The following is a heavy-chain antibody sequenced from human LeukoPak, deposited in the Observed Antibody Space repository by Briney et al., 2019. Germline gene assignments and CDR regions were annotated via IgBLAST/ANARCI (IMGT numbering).Heavy chain of an antibody. CDR3: ASLRFLEGIDY. V-gene: IGHV4-38-2*01. CDR2: IYHSGST. D-gene: IGHD3-3*01. J-gene: IGHJ4*02. CDR1: GYSISSGYY. Sequence: SETLSLXCAVSGYSISSGYYWGWIRQPPGKGLEWIGSIYHSGSTYYNPSLKGRVTISVDTSKNQFSLKLSSVTAADTAVYYCASLRFLEGIDYWGQGTLVTASS.